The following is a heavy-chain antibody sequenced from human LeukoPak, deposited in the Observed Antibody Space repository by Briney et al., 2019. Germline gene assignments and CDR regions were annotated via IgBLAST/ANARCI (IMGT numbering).Heavy chain of an antibody. CDR1: GFTFSSYW. Sequence: PGGSLRLSCAASGFTFSSYWMTWVRQAPGQGLEWLGWINPKSGGTNYAQRFQARVTMTRDTSISTAFMELSRLTSDDTAVYYCAREGITTGRTAGAFDVWGQGTVVTVSS. V-gene: IGHV1-2*02. CDR3: AREGITTGRTAGAFDV. CDR2: INPKSGGT. D-gene: IGHD1-1*01. J-gene: IGHJ3*01.